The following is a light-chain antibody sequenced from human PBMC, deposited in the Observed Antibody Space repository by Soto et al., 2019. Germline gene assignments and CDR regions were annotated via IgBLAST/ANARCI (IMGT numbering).Light chain of an antibody. Sequence: DIQLTQSPSFLSASVGDRVTITCRASQDISSYLAWYQQKPGKAPKLLVYAASTLQSGVPSRFSGRGSGTEFMLTISGLQPEYFATYYCQQTKSYPWTFGQGTKVDIK. J-gene: IGKJ1*01. CDR3: QQTKSYPWT. CDR1: QDISSY. CDR2: AAS. V-gene: IGKV1-9*01.